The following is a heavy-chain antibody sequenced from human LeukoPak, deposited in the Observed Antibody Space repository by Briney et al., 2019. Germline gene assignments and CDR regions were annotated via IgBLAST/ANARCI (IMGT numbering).Heavy chain of an antibody. CDR3: ARYHSGYDDY. CDR2: IYYSGNT. D-gene: IGHD5-12*01. V-gene: IGHV4-39*07. Sequence: SETLSLTCTVSGGSVSISSYYWGWIRQPPGKGLEWIGSIYYSGNTYYNPSLKSRVTISVDTSKNQFSLKLNSVTAADTAVYYCARYHSGYDDYWGQGTLVTVSS. CDR1: GGSVSISSYY. J-gene: IGHJ4*02.